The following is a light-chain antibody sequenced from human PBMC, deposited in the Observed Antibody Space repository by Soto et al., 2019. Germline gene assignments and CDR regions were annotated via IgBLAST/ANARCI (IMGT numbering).Light chain of an antibody. J-gene: IGKJ5*01. CDR2: DAF. V-gene: IGKV3-20*01. CDR3: QQNGGSPRT. Sequence: EIVLTQSPGTLSLSPGESATLSCRASRSLDSGQLAWYQQKVGRAPRLLIHDAFIRATGIPDRFSGSGSGTDFTLTIARLEPEDFAGYYCQQNGGSPRTFGQGTRLETK. CDR1: RSLDSGQ.